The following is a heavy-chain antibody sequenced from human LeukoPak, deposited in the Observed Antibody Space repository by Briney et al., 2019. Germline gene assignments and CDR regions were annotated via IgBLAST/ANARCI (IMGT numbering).Heavy chain of an antibody. CDR1: GGSISSYY. V-gene: IGHV4-59*12. D-gene: IGHD6-19*01. CDR3: ARGRIAVADIFDY. CDR2: IYYSGST. Sequence: PSETLSLTCTVSGGSISSYYWSWIRQPPGKGLEWIGYIYYSGSTYYNPSLKSRVTISVDRSKNQFSLKLSSVTAADTAVYYCARGRIAVADIFDYWGQGTLVTVSS. J-gene: IGHJ4*02.